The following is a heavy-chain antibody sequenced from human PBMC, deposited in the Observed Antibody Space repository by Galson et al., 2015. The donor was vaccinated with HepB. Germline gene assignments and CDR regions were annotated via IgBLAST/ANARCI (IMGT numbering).Heavy chain of an antibody. CDR2: IGNSRSYT. CDR1: GFTFSDYY. V-gene: IGHV3-11*03. CDR3: ARMGRWLGRPYYYYYGMDV. Sequence: SLRLSCAASGFTFSDYYMSWLRQAPGKGLEWISYIGNSRSYTNNADSVKGRFTISRDNAKNSLYLQMNSLRAEDTAVYYCARMGRWLGRPYYYYYGMDVWGQGTTVTVSS. D-gene: IGHD6-19*01. J-gene: IGHJ6*02.